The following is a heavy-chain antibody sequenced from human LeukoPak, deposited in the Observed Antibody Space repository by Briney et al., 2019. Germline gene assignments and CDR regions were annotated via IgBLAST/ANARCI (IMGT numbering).Heavy chain of an antibody. CDR1: GYNFTGYF. D-gene: IGHD2-15*01. V-gene: IGHV1-2*02. Sequence: ASVKVSCKASGYNFTGYFMHWVRQAPGQGLEWMGWMHHNSGGTKYSQKFQGRVTLTRDTSISTAYMELSSLRSDDTAAYYCASGAPYCSGGSCYQVWGQGTLVTVSS. CDR2: MHHNSGGT. CDR3: ASGAPYCSGGSCYQV. J-gene: IGHJ4*02.